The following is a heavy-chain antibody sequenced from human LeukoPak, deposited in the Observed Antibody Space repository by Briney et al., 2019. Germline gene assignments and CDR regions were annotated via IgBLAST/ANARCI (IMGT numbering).Heavy chain of an antibody. V-gene: IGHV3-7*01. CDR3: ARLVWGTDRYFDL. Sequence: MSLVPQAPGKGLEWVASIKQDATAKYYVANVKGRFTSSRDNAKNSLYLDMNRLRAEDTAVYYCARLVWGTDRYFDLWGQGTLVTVSS. D-gene: IGHD3-16*01. J-gene: IGHJ4*02. CDR2: IKQDATAK.